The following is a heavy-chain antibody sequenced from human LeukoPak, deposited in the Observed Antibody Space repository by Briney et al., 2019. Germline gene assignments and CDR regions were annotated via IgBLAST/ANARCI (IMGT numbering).Heavy chain of an antibody. J-gene: IGHJ4*02. D-gene: IGHD1-26*01. CDR3: ASQWELRY. CDR1: GFTVSSNY. CDR2: IYAGGST. V-gene: IGHV3-53*01. Sequence: GGSLRLSCAASGFTVSSNYMNWVRQAPGKGLEWVSIIYAGGSTYYADSVKGRFTISRDNSKNTLYLQMNSLRAEDTAVYCCASQWELRYWGQGTLVTVSS.